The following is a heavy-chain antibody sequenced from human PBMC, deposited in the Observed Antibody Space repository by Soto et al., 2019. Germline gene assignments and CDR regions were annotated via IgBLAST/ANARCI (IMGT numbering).Heavy chain of an antibody. V-gene: IGHV4-34*01. J-gene: IGHJ5*02. CDR3: ARAVKKIPARVKWLDH. Sequence: SETLSLTCSVYGLSFSGYYWSWVRQPPGKGLEWILESNHSGITNYNPSLKSRCTISVDASKNQFSLKLSSVTAADTAGYYCARAVKKIPARVKWLDHWGQRNLVNVSS. D-gene: IGHD4-17*01. CDR2: SNHSGIT. CDR1: GLSFSGYY.